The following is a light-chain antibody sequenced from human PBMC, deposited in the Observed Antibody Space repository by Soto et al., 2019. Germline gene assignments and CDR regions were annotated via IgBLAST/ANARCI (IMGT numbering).Light chain of an antibody. CDR1: QSVSSN. CDR3: QQYNNWPL. V-gene: IGKV3-15*01. J-gene: IGKJ3*01. Sequence: EIVLTQSPATLSVSPGERATLSCRASQSVSSNLAWYQQKPGQAPRLLIYGASTRATAIPARFSGSGSGTESTLTISSLQSEDFAVYYCQQYNNWPLFGPGTKVDIK. CDR2: GAS.